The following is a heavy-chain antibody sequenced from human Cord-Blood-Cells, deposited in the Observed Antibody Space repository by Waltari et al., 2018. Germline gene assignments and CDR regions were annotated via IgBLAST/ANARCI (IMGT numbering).Heavy chain of an antibody. J-gene: IGHJ3*02. CDR1: GGTFSSYA. D-gene: IGHD2-21*02. CDR3: ARDTAYCGGDCYSAFDI. Sequence: QVQLVQSGAEVKKPGSSVKVSCKASGGTFSSYAISWVRQAPGQGLEWMGGIIPILGTANYAQKFQGRVTITADESTSTAYMELSSLRSEDTAVYYCARDTAYCGGDCYSAFDIWGQGTMVTVSS. V-gene: IGHV1-69*01. CDR2: IIPILGTA.